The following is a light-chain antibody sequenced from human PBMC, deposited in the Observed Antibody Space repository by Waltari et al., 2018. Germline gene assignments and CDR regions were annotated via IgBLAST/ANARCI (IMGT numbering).Light chain of an antibody. CDR3: SSYAGSSKGV. V-gene: IGLV2-23*02. Sequence: QSALPQPAPVSGSPGQSIPIPCPVTTSDVGNYQRVSWYQQHPGKAPKLMIYAVSKRPSGVSDRFSGSKSGDMASLTISGLQPEDEAEYFCSSYAGSSKGVFGEGTKVTVL. J-gene: IGLJ2*01. CDR1: TSDVGNYQR. CDR2: AVS.